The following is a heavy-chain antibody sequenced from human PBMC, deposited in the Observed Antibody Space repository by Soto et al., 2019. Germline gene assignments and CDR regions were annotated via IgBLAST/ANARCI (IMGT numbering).Heavy chain of an antibody. CDR2: ISFDGSDK. CDR1: GFTFSTYG. CDR3: AKGTGVNFRYYGMDV. Sequence: QVELVESGGGVVQPGRSLRLSCVASGFTFSTYGIQWVRQAPGKGLEWVAVISFDGSDKHYADSVKGRFTISRDNSENTLYLQMNSLRAEDTAVYYCAKGTGVNFRYYGMDVWGQGTTVSVSS. D-gene: IGHD2-8*01. J-gene: IGHJ6*02. V-gene: IGHV3-30*18.